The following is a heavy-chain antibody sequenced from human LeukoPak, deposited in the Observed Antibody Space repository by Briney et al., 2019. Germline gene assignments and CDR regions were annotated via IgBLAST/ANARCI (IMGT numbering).Heavy chain of an antibody. V-gene: IGHV1-24*01. CDR3: ATATYHYDSSGYGTLGY. J-gene: IGHJ4*02. CDR1: GYTLTELS. CDR2: FDPEDGET. D-gene: IGHD3-22*01. Sequence: ASVKVSCKVSGYTLTELSMHWVRQAPGKGLEWMGGFDPEDGETIYAQKFQGRVTMTEDTSTDTAYMGLSSLRSEDTAIYYCATATYHYDSSGYGTLGYWGQGTLVTVTS.